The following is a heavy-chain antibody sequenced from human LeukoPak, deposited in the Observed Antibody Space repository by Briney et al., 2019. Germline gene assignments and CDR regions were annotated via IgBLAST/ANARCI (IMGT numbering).Heavy chain of an antibody. CDR1: GYTFTTHD. Sequence: GASVKVSCKASGYTFTTHDINWVRQATGQGLEWLGWMSPNSGDTGYAQNFQGRVTITRDTSASTAYMELSSLRSEDTAVYYCASLLGVRGVIRYYFDYWGQGTLVTVSS. CDR2: MSPNSGDT. D-gene: IGHD3-10*01. J-gene: IGHJ4*02. V-gene: IGHV1-8*01. CDR3: ASLLGVRGVIRYYFDY.